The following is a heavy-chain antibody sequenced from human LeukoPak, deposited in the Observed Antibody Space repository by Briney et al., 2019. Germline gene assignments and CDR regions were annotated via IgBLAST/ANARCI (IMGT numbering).Heavy chain of an antibody. Sequence: SVEVSCKASGGTFSSYAISWVRQAPGQGLEWMGRIIPIFGTANYAQKFQGRVTITTDESTSTAYMELSSLRSEDTAAYYCARDGAAMSSDYWGQGTLVTVSS. CDR2: IIPIFGTA. D-gene: IGHD5-18*01. CDR3: ARDGAAMSSDY. V-gene: IGHV1-69*05. CDR1: GGTFSSYA. J-gene: IGHJ4*02.